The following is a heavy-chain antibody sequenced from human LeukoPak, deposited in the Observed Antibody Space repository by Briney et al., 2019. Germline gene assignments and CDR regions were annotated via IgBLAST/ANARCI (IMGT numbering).Heavy chain of an antibody. CDR2: IRDDGSDK. Sequence: GGSLRLSCAASGFTFSRYWMSWVRQAPGKGLEWVANIRDDGSDKYYVGSVKGRFTISRDNSKNTLYLQMNSLRAEDTAVYYCARDLGGYSYGLLFDYWGQGTLVTVSS. J-gene: IGHJ4*02. V-gene: IGHV3-7*01. CDR1: GFTFSRYW. D-gene: IGHD5-18*01. CDR3: ARDLGGYSYGLLFDY.